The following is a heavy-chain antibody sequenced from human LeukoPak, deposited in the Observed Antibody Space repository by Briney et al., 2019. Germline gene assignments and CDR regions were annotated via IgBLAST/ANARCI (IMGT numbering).Heavy chain of an antibody. CDR3: ARDGGSGYCSSTSCSVYYYGMDV. V-gene: IGHV3-7*01. CDR2: IKQDGSEK. J-gene: IGHJ6*02. Sequence: GGSLRLSCAASGFTFSTYWMSWVRQAPGKGLEWVANIKQDGSEKYYVDSVKGRFTISRDNAKNSLYLQMNSLRAEDTAVYYCARDGGSGYCSSTSCSVYYYGMDVWGQGTTVTVSS. D-gene: IGHD2-2*01. CDR1: GFTFSTYW.